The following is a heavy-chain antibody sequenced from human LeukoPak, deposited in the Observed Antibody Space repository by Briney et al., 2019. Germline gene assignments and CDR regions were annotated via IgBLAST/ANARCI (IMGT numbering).Heavy chain of an antibody. D-gene: IGHD3-9*01. Sequence: GGSLRLSCAASGFTFSSYGMHWVRQAPGKGLEWVAFIRYDGSNKYYTDSVKGRFTISRDNSKNTLYLQMNSLRAEDTAVYYCAKGRNILTEFDYWGQGTLVTVSS. CDR2: IRYDGSNK. CDR1: GFTFSSYG. V-gene: IGHV3-30*02. CDR3: AKGRNILTEFDY. J-gene: IGHJ4*02.